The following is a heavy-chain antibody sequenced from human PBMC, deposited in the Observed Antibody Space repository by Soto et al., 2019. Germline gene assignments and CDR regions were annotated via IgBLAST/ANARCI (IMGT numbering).Heavy chain of an antibody. CDR1: GFTFSSYG. CDR2: ISYDGSNK. V-gene: IGHV3-30*18. CDR3: AKDSLGATLDY. J-gene: IGHJ4*02. Sequence: QVQLVASGGGVVQPGRSLRLSCAASGFTFSSYGMHWVRQAPGKGLEWVAVISYDGSNKYYADSVKGRFTISRDNSKNTLYLQMNSLRAEDTAVYYCAKDSLGATLDYWGQGTLVTVSS. D-gene: IGHD1-26*01.